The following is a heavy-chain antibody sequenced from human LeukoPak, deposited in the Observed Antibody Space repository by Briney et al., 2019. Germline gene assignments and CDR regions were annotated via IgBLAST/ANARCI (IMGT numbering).Heavy chain of an antibody. Sequence: SETLSLTCTVSGGSISSSSYYWGWIRQPPGKGLEWIGSIYYSGSTYYNPSLKSRVTISVDTSKNQFSLKLTSMTAADTAVYYCARDSSGDYVFTYWGQGTLVTVSS. CDR1: GGSISSSSYY. V-gene: IGHV4-39*02. D-gene: IGHD4-17*01. CDR2: IYYSGST. J-gene: IGHJ4*02. CDR3: ARDSSGDYVFTY.